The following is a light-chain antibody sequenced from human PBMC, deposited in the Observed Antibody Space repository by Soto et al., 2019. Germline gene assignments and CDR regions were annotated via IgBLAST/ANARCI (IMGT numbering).Light chain of an antibody. Sequence: QSVLTQAASVSGSPGQSITIFCTGTSSDVGGYNYVSWYQQHPGKAPKLIIYEVTYRPSGVSNRFSGSQSGNTASLTISGLQAEDEADYYCSSYRGSSTLTFGGGTKVTVL. CDR1: SSDVGGYNY. CDR3: SSYRGSSTLT. CDR2: EVT. J-gene: IGLJ2*01. V-gene: IGLV2-14*01.